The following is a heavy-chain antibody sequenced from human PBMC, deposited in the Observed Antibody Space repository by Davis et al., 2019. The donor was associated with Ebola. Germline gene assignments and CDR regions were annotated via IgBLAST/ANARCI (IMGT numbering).Heavy chain of an antibody. Sequence: GESLKISCKGSGYSFSTYYIAWVRQKPGIGLEWMGIIYPGDSSARYSPSFQGQVTISADRSTSTVYLQWSSLKDSDTAMYYCARRALDQHYYYYMDVWGKGTTVTVS. CDR1: GYSFSTYY. V-gene: IGHV5-51*01. D-gene: IGHD2-2*03. J-gene: IGHJ6*03. CDR2: IYPGDSSA. CDR3: ARRALDQHYYYYMDV.